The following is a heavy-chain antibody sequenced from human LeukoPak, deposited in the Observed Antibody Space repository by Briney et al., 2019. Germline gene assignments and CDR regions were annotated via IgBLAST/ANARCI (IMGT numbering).Heavy chain of an antibody. D-gene: IGHD6-13*01. CDR2: INLDGSGT. J-gene: IGHJ2*01. Sequence: GGSLRLSCTASGFTLSRHGMHWVRQAPGKGLVWVSRINLDGSGTTYADSVKGRFTFSRDIAKNTLYLQMNSLRAEDTAVYYCARTSSWYGGDFDLWGRGTLVTVSS. CDR1: GFTLSRHG. V-gene: IGHV3-74*01. CDR3: ARTSSWYGGDFDL.